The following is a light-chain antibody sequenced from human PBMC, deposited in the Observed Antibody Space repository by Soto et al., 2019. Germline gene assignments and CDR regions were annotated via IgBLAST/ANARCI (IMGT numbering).Light chain of an antibody. CDR2: EIS. CDR1: SGDGGRLTL. J-gene: IGLJ1*01. V-gene: IGLV2-14*02. CDR3: SAWDASLNGYV. Sequence: QSVVPHPPSLSGSPGQSLSISCTATSGDGGRLTLVSWYEQHPGQATQLMIYEISQRPSGVANRFSCPTSGTTALLAISGLQSEDEADYYCSAWDASLNGYVFGTGTKVTVL.